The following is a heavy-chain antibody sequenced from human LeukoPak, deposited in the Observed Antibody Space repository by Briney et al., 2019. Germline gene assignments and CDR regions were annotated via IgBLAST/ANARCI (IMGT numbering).Heavy chain of an antibody. V-gene: IGHV3-15*01. Sequence: PGRSLRLSCATSGFTFDDYAMHWVRQAPGKGLEWVGRIKSKAEGATTDDAAPVKDRFTISRDDSKNTLYLQMNSLRTEDTAVYYCTTARGDGSGYYYLDYYGLVVWGQGTTVTVSS. D-gene: IGHD3-22*01. CDR2: IKSKAEGATT. J-gene: IGHJ6*02. CDR3: TTARGDGSGYYYLDYYGLVV. CDR1: GFTFDDYA.